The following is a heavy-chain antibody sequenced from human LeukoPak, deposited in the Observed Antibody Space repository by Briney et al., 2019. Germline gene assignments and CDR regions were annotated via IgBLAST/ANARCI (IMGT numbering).Heavy chain of an antibody. V-gene: IGHV3-73*01. J-gene: IGHJ2*01. CDR2: IRSKANSYAT. Sequence: PGGSLRLSYAASGFTFSGSAMHWVRQASGKGLEWVGRIRSKANSYATAYAASVKGRFTISRDDSKNTAYLQMNSLKTEDTAVYYCTTYSSNRYWYFDLWGRGTLVTVSS. CDR1: GFTFSGSA. CDR3: TTYSSNRYWYFDL. D-gene: IGHD6-13*01.